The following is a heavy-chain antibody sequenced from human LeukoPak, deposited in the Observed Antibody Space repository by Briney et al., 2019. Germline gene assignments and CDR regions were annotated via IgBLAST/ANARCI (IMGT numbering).Heavy chain of an antibody. D-gene: IGHD3-22*01. CDR1: GGSFSGYY. V-gene: IGHV4-34*01. CDR2: INHSRST. CDR3: ARDVPTYYYDSSGYPTLDY. Sequence: SETLSLTCAVYGGSFSGYYWSWIRQPPGKGLEWIGEINHSRSTNYNPSLKSRVTISVDTSKNQFSLKLSSVTAADTAVYYCARDVPTYYYDSSGYPTLDYWGQGTLVTVSS. J-gene: IGHJ4*02.